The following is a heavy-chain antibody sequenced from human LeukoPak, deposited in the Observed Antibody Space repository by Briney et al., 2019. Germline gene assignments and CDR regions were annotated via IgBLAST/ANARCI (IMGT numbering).Heavy chain of an antibody. CDR3: ARAQWRTYSYYYMDV. D-gene: IGHD6-19*01. Sequence: PGGSLRLSCAASGFTVSFNYMSWVRQAPGKGLEWISVIYSGGSTYYADSVKGRSTISRDDSKNTLYLQMNSLRAEDTAIYYCARAQWRTYSYYYMDVWGKGTTVTVSS. V-gene: IGHV3-53*01. J-gene: IGHJ6*03. CDR2: IYSGGST. CDR1: GFTVSFNY.